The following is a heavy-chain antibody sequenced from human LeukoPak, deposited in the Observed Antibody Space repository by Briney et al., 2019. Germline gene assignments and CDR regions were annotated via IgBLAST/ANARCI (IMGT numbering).Heavy chain of an antibody. D-gene: IGHD3-22*01. CDR2: INPNSGGT. CDR3: ARAPGGYDSSGYPRY. J-gene: IGHJ4*02. CDR1: GYTFTGYY. Sequence: GASVKVSCKASGYTFTGYYMHWVRQAPGQGLEWMGWINPNSGGTNYAQKFQGRVTMTRDTSISTAYMELRSLRSDDTAVYYCARAPGGYDSSGYPRYWGQGTLVTVSS. V-gene: IGHV1-2*02.